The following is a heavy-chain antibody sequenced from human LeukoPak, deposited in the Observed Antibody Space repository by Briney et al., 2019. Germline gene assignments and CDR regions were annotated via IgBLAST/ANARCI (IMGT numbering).Heavy chain of an antibody. CDR3: ARLMWLRFAFAFDI. Sequence: GASVKVSCKASGYTFTSYDINWVRQATGQGLEWMGWMNPNSGNTGYAQKFQGRVTITRNTSISTAYMELSSLRSEDTAVYYCARLMWLRFAFAFDIWGQGTMVTVSS. CDR2: MNPNSGNT. D-gene: IGHD5-12*01. V-gene: IGHV1-8*03. J-gene: IGHJ3*02. CDR1: GYTFTSYD.